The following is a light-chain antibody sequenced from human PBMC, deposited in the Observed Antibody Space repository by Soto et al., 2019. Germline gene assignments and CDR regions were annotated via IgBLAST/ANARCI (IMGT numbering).Light chain of an antibody. CDR1: SSDVGGYNY. CDR3: TSYAGGNNV. Sequence: QSALTQPPSASGSPGQSVTISCTGTSSDVGGYNYVSWYQQYPGEVPKLMVYEVNKRPSGVPDRFSGSKSGNTASLTVSGLQAEDEGDYYCTSYAGGNNVFGTGTKLTVL. CDR2: EVN. V-gene: IGLV2-8*01. J-gene: IGLJ1*01.